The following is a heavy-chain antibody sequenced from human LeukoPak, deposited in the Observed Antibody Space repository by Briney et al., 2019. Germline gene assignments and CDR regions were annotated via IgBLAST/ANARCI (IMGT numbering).Heavy chain of an antibody. D-gene: IGHD5-18*01. CDR3: ARDQGRGYSYGLYYFDY. V-gene: IGHV1-2*02. Sequence: ASVKVPCKASGYTFTGYYMHWVRQAPGQGLEWMGWINPNSGDTHYAQKFQGRVTMTRDTSISTAYMELSRLRSDDTAVYYCARDQGRGYSYGLYYFDYWGQGTLVTVSS. CDR1: GYTFTGYY. J-gene: IGHJ4*02. CDR2: INPNSGDT.